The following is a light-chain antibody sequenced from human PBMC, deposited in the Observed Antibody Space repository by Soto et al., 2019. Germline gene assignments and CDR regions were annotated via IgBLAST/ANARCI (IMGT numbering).Light chain of an antibody. Sequence: IVFTESPATLSLSPGERATLSCRASQSVSSYLAWYQQKPGQAPRLLIYDASNRATGIPARFSGSGSGTDLTLTISSLEPEDFAVYYCQQRSNLPLTFGGGTKVEIK. CDR1: QSVSSY. CDR2: DAS. V-gene: IGKV3-11*01. J-gene: IGKJ4*01. CDR3: QQRSNLPLT.